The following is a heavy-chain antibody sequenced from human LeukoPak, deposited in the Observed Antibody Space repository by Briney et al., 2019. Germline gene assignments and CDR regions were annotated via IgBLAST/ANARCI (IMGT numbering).Heavy chain of an antibody. V-gene: IGHV5-10-1*01. J-gene: IGHJ5*02. CDR1: GYSFTSYW. Sequence: GESLKISCKGSGYSFTSYWISWVRQMPGKGLEWMGRIDPTDSYTDYSPSFQGHVTISVDKSISTAYLQWNSLKASDTAMYYCARRRSRITMVRGVNEWFDPWGQGTLVTASS. CDR3: ARRRSRITMVRGVNEWFDP. CDR2: IDPTDSYT. D-gene: IGHD3-10*01.